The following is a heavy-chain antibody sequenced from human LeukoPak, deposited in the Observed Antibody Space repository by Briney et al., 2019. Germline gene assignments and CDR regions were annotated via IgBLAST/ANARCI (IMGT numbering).Heavy chain of an antibody. V-gene: IGHV1-69*02. J-gene: IGHJ4*02. CDR1: GGTFSSYT. CDR3: ARGESYYDRNRIDY. Sequence: SVKVSCKASGGTFSSYTIRWVRQAPGQGLEWMGRIIPILGIANYAQKFQGRVTITADRSTSTAYMELSSLRSEDTAVYYCARGESYYDRNRIDYWGQGTLVTVSS. D-gene: IGHD1-26*01. CDR2: IIPILGIA.